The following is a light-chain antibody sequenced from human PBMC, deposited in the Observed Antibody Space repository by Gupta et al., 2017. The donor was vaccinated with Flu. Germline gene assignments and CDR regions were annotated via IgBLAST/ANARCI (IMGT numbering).Light chain of an antibody. CDR2: AAS. CDR3: QQRNSFPRI. Sequence: DIQMSQSPSSVSAFVGDRVTITCRASQDVGSWLAWYQQKPGKAPKLLIYAASSLQRVVPSRFIGSGSGTDFTLTIRSLQPEDVATDYCQQRNSFPRIFGPGTKVDVK. J-gene: IGKJ3*01. V-gene: IGKV1-12*01. CDR1: QDVGSW.